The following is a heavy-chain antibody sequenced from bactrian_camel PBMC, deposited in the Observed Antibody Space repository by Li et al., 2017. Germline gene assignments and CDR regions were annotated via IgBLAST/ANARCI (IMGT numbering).Heavy chain of an antibody. J-gene: IGHJ6*01. D-gene: IGHD6*01. CDR3: VRDVDSTDGIPDFAY. CDR2: ISNDGVNT. V-gene: IGHV3-2*01. CDR1: GYTFSDYY. Sequence: HVQLVESGGGLVQPGGSLRLSCAASGYTFSDYYMTWVRQAPGKGLEWVSTISNDGVNTAYADSVKGRFTISRDNAKNTVSLEMNSLKPDDTAAYYCVRDVDSTDGIPDFAYWGQGTQVTVS.